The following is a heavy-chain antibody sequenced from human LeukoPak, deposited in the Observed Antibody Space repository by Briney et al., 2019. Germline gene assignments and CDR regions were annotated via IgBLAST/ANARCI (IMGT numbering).Heavy chain of an antibody. CDR3: ARDLAGIAGDY. D-gene: IGHD6-13*01. V-gene: IGHV3-21*01. Sequence: GGSLRLSCAAAGFTFSSYSMNWVRQAPGKGLEWVSSISSSSSYIYYADSVKGRFTISRDNSKNTLYLQMNSLRAEDTAVYYCARDLAGIAGDYWGQGTLVTVSS. J-gene: IGHJ4*02. CDR2: ISSSSSYI. CDR1: GFTFSSYS.